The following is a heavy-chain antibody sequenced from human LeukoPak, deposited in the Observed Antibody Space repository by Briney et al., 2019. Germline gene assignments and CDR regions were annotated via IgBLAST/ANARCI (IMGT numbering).Heavy chain of an antibody. J-gene: IGHJ4*02. CDR1: GYTFTSYG. V-gene: IGHV1-18*01. Sequence: GASVNVSCKASGYTFTSYGISWVRQAPGKGLEWMGWISAYNGNTNSAQKLQGRVTMTTDTSTSTAYMELRSLSSDDTAVYYCARDLRSGAPYDYWGQGTLVTVSS. D-gene: IGHD3-10*01. CDR3: ARDLRSGAPYDY. CDR2: ISAYNGNT.